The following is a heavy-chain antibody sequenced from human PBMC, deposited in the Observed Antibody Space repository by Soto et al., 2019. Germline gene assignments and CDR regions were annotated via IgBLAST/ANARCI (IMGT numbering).Heavy chain of an antibody. V-gene: IGHV4-34*01. CDR3: ARGALDSSGYSTGMDV. J-gene: IGHJ6*02. D-gene: IGHD3-22*01. CDR2: INHSGST. CDR1: GGSFSGYY. Sequence: KSSETLSLTCAVYGGSFSGYYWSWIRQPPGKGPEWIGEINHSGSTNYNPSLKSRVTISVDTSKNQFSLKLSSVTAADTAVYYCARGALDSSGYSTGMDVWGQGTTVTVSS.